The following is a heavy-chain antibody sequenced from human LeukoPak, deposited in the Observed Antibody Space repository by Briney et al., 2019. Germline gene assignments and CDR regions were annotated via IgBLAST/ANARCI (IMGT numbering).Heavy chain of an antibody. CDR2: ISDNGGNT. Sequence: GGSLRLSCPASGFTFSNYAIHWVRQAPGKGLEYVSTISDNGGNTNYADSVKGRFTISRDNSKNTLYLQMSSLRPEDTAVYYCVKAAGSWYGYFDYWGQGTLVTVSS. D-gene: IGHD6-13*01. CDR3: VKAAGSWYGYFDY. J-gene: IGHJ4*02. CDR1: GFTFSNYA. V-gene: IGHV3-64D*06.